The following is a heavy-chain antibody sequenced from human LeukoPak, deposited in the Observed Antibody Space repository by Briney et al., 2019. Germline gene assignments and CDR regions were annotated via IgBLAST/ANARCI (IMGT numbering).Heavy chain of an antibody. J-gene: IGHJ4*02. CDR3: ARRRDFGEFDY. Sequence: ASVKVSCKASGGTFSSYAISWVRQAPGQGLEWMGGIIPIFGTANYAQKFQGRVTIATDESTSTAYMELSSLRSEDTAVYYCARRRDFGEFDYWGQGTLVTVSS. CDR1: GGTFSSYA. CDR2: IIPIFGTA. D-gene: IGHD3-3*01. V-gene: IGHV1-69*05.